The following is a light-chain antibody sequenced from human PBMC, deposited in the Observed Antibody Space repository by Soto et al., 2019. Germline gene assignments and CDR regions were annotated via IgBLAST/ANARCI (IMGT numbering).Light chain of an antibody. CDR2: EVT. CDR1: SSDIGADDF. J-gene: IGLJ2*01. V-gene: IGLV2-14*01. CDR3: SSYRKTTFPHVV. Sequence: QSALTQPASVSGSPGQSITISCTGTSSDIGADDFVSWYQHHPDKTPKLIIFEVTYRPTGFSHRFSASKSGNTASLTISRLEAGDEAFYYRSSYRKTTFPHVVFGGGTQLTVL.